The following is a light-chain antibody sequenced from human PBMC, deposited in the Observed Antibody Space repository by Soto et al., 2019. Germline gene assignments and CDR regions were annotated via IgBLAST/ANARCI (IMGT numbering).Light chain of an antibody. Sequence: QSALTQPRSVSGSPGQSVTISCTGTSSDVGGYNYVSWYQQYPGKAPKLMIYGVSKRPSGVPDRFSGSKSGNTASLTISGLQTEDEADYYCCSYTGSYTYVFGTGTQLTVL. CDR1: SSDVGGYNY. J-gene: IGLJ1*01. CDR2: GVS. CDR3: CSYTGSYTYV. V-gene: IGLV2-11*01.